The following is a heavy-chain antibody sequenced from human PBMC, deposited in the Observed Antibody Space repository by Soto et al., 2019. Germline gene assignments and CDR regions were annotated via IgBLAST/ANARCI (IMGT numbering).Heavy chain of an antibody. Sequence: SETLSLTCTVSGGSISSYYWSWIRQPPGKGLEWIGYIYYSGSTNYNPSLKSRVTISVDTSKNQFSLKLSSVTAADTAVYYCARARRYYDILTGSSYYFDYWGQGTLVTVSS. CDR3: ARARRYYDILTGSSYYFDY. V-gene: IGHV4-59*01. D-gene: IGHD3-9*01. CDR1: GGSISSYY. CDR2: IYYSGST. J-gene: IGHJ4*02.